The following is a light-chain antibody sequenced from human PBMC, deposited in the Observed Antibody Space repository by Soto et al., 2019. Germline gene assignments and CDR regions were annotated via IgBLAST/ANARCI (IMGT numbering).Light chain of an antibody. CDR3: QSYESSLSGWV. V-gene: IGLV1-40*01. Sequence: QSALTQPPSVSGAPGQRVTISCTGSSSNIGAGYDVHWYQQLPGAAPKLLVYGNTNRPSGVPDRFSGSRSGTSASLAITGLQAEDEADYYCQSYESSLSGWVFCGGTKVTVL. CDR2: GNT. CDR1: SSNIGAGYD. J-gene: IGLJ2*01.